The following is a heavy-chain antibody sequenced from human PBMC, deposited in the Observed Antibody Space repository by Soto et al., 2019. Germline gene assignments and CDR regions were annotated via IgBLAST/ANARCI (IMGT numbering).Heavy chain of an antibody. CDR2: IWYDGSNK. J-gene: IGHJ5*02. CDR3: ARELTDIVVVVAATDWGGFDP. Sequence: PVGSLRLSCAASGFTFSSYGMHWVRQAPGKGLEWVAVIWYDGSNKYYADSVKGRFTISRDNSKNTLYLQMNSLRAEDTAVYYCARELTDIVVVVAATDWGGFDPWGQGTLVTVSS. D-gene: IGHD2-15*01. V-gene: IGHV3-33*08. CDR1: GFTFSSYG.